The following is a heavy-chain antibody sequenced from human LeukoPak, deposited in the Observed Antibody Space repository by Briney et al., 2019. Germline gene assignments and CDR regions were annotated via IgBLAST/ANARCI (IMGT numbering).Heavy chain of an antibody. V-gene: IGHV3-30*18. CDR2: ISYDGSNK. D-gene: IGHD5-12*01. J-gene: IGHJ6*02. Sequence: GGSLRLPCAASGFTFSSYGMHWVRQAPGKGLEWVAVISYDGSNKYYADSVKGRFTISRDNSKNTLYLQMNSLRAEDTAVYYYAKEPRSGSKAPNHYYYYGMDVWGQGTTVTVSS. CDR3: AKEPRSGSKAPNHYYYYGMDV. CDR1: GFTFSSYG.